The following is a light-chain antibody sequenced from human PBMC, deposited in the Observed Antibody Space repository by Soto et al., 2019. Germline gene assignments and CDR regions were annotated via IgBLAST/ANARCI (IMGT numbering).Light chain of an antibody. J-gene: IGLJ2*01. CDR2: SNN. CDR1: SSNIGSNT. V-gene: IGLV1-44*01. CDR3: AACDDRLNVVV. Sequence: QSVLTQPPSASGTHGQRVTISCSGSSSNIGSNTVNWYQQLPGTAPKLLVYSNNQRPSGVPDRFSGSKSRTSASLAISGLPSEDEADYYCAACDDRLNVVVFGGSTQLTVL.